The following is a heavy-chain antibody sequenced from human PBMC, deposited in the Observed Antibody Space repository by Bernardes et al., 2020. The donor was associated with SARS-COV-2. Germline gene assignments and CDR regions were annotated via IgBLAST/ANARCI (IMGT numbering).Heavy chain of an antibody. CDR3: ARDKITIFGVVPTQYGMDV. CDR2: IHHSGST. V-gene: IGHV4-34*01. Sequence: TLSATFAVYRGTFSVYYLGWIRKPPRKGLEWIGEIHHSGSTNYNPSLKSRVTISVDTSKNQFSLKLSSVTAADTAVYYCARDKITIFGVVPTQYGMDVWGQGTTVTVSS. D-gene: IGHD3-3*01. CDR1: RGTFSVYY. J-gene: IGHJ6*02.